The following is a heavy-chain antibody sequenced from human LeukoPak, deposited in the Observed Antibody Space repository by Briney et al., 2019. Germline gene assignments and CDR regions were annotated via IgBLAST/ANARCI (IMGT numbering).Heavy chain of an antibody. CDR1: GGSISSSSYY. Sequence: PSETLSLTCTVSGGSISSSSYYWGWIRQPPGKGLEWIGSIYYSGSTYYNPSLKSRVTISVDTSKNQFSLKLSSVTAADTAVYYCARPVIGYSWVKKYYFDYWGQGTLVTVSS. D-gene: IGHD5-18*01. CDR3: ARPVIGYSWVKKYYFDY. V-gene: IGHV4-39*01. J-gene: IGHJ4*02. CDR2: IYYSGST.